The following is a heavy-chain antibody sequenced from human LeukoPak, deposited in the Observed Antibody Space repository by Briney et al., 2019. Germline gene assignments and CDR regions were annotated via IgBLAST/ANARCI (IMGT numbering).Heavy chain of an antibody. CDR2: IYTSGST. CDR1: GGSISSYY. V-gene: IGHV4-4*07. CDR3: ARGGGYCSGGSCYGY. D-gene: IGHD2-15*01. J-gene: IGHJ4*02. Sequence: SETLSLTCTVSGGSISSYYWSWIRQPAGKGLELIGRIYTSGSTNYNPSLKSRVTMSVDTPKNQFSLKLSSVTAADTAVYYCARGGGYCSGGSCYGYWGQGTLVTVSS.